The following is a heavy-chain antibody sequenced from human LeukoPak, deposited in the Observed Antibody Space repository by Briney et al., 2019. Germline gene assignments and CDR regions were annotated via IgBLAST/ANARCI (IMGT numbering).Heavy chain of an antibody. Sequence: SETLSLTCTVSIYSISDGYYWGWVRQLPGTGLEWIAAIFYSGHTYYNPSLKTRVTISLDTSKNQFSLKLTSMTAADTAVYFCARQNFHFFDFWGQGTLVAVSS. D-gene: IGHD2/OR15-2a*01. CDR1: IYSISDGYY. V-gene: IGHV4-38-2*02. CDR3: ARQNFHFFDF. CDR2: IFYSGHT. J-gene: IGHJ4*02.